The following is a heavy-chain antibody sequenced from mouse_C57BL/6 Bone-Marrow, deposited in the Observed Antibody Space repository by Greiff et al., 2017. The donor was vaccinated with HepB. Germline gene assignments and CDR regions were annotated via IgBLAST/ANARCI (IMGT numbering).Heavy chain of an antibody. CDR2: ISDGGSYT. V-gene: IGHV5-4*01. D-gene: IGHD1-1*01. J-gene: IGHJ3*01. CDR3: AREGYYGSAWFAY. CDR1: GFTFSSYA. Sequence: DVQLVESGGGLVKPGGSLKLSCAASGFTFSSYAMSWVRQTPEKRLEWVATISDGGSYTYYPDNVKGRFTISRDNAKNNLYLQMSHLKSEDTAMYYCAREGYYGSAWFAYWGQGTLVTVSA.